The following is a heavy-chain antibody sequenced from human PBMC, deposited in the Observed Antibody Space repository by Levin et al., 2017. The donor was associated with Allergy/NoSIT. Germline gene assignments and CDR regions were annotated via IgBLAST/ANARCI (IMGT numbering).Heavy chain of an antibody. CDR1: GFTFSSYW. CDR2: VNTDGSNT. Sequence: GSLRLSCAASGFTFSSYWMHWVRQAPGKGLEWAARVNTDGSNTFYADSVKGRFTVSRDNARNTLYLQMNSLRAEDTAVYYCARARETYVWGGGYWGQGTRVTVSS. J-gene: IGHJ4*02. V-gene: IGHV3-74*01. D-gene: IGHD3-16*01. CDR3: ARARETYVWGGGY.